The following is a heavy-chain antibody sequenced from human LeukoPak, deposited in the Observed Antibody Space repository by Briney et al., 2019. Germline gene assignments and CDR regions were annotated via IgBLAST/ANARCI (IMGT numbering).Heavy chain of an antibody. D-gene: IGHD6-19*01. V-gene: IGHV4-34*01. Sequence: PSETLSLTCAVYGGSFSGYYWSWIRQPPGKGLEWIGEINHSGSTNYNPSLKSRVTISVDTSKNQFSLKLSSVTAADTAVYYCAGGRGRLWAGWGQGTLVTVSS. CDR1: GGSFSGYY. CDR2: INHSGST. CDR3: AGGRGRLWAG. J-gene: IGHJ4*02.